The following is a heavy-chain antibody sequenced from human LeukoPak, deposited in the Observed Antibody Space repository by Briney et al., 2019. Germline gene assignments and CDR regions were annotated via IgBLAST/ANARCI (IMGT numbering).Heavy chain of an antibody. CDR1: GGTFSSYA. V-gene: IGHV1-69*04. Sequence: SVKVSCKASGGTFSSYAISWVRQAPGQGLEWMGRIIPILGIANYAQKFQGRVTITADKSTSTAYMELSSLRSEDTAVYYCARDPSLLAGYFDWALGPFDPWGQGTLVTVSS. CDR3: ARDPSLLAGYFDWALGPFDP. CDR2: IIPILGIA. J-gene: IGHJ5*02. D-gene: IGHD3-9*01.